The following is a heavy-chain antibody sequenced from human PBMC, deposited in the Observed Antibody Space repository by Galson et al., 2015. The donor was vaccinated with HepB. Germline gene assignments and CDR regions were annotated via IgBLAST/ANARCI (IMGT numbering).Heavy chain of an antibody. Sequence: LSLTCTVSGGSISSYYWSWIRQPPGKGLEWIGYIYYSGSTNYNPSLKSRVTISVDTSKNQFSLKLSSVTAADTAVYYCAREWRLSGSYDYFDYWGQGTLVTVSS. CDR3: AREWRLSGSYDYFDY. V-gene: IGHV4-59*01. J-gene: IGHJ4*02. CDR2: IYYSGST. CDR1: GGSISSYY. D-gene: IGHD1-26*01.